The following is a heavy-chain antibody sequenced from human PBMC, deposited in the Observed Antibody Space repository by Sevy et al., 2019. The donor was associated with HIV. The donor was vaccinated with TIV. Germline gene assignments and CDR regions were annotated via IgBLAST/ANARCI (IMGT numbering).Heavy chain of an antibody. J-gene: IGHJ5*02. V-gene: IGHV1-2*06. Sequence: ASVKVSCKASEYNFYIHWVRQAPGQGLEWMGRVTPNSGATSYAQKFQDRVAMTMDTSINTAYMELSGLKSDDTAIYYCAGQSLGWYNWFDPWGQRTLVTVSS. CDR2: VTPNSGAT. CDR3: AGQSLGWYNWFDP. D-gene: IGHD6-19*01. CDR1: EYNFY.